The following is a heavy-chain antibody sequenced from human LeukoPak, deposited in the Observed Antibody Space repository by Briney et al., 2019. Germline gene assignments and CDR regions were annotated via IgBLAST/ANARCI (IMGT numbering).Heavy chain of an antibody. CDR2: IYPGDSDT. V-gene: IGHV5-51*01. CDR3: ARQGRGIAARPYNWFDP. D-gene: IGHD6-6*01. CDR1: GYSFTSYW. Sequence: GESLKISCQGSGYSFTSYWIGWVRQMPGKGLEWMGIIYPGDSDTRYSPSFQGQVTISADKSISTAYLRWSSLKASDTAMYYCARQGRGIAARPYNWFDPWGQGTLVTVSS. J-gene: IGHJ5*02.